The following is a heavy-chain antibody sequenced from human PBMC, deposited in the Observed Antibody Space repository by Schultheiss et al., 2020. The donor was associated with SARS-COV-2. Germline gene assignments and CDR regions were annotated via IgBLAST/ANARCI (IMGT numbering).Heavy chain of an antibody. D-gene: IGHD3-3*01. V-gene: IGHV4-39*01. CDR2: IYYSGST. J-gene: IGHJ6*02. Sequence: SETLSLTCAVYGGSFSGYYWGWIRQPPGKGLEWIGSIYYSGSTYYNPSLKSRVTISVDTSKNQFSLKLSSVTAADTAVYYCARQHYDFWSGYYHYYYGMDVWGQGTTVTVSS. CDR3: ARQHYDFWSGYYHYYYGMDV. CDR1: GGSFSGYY.